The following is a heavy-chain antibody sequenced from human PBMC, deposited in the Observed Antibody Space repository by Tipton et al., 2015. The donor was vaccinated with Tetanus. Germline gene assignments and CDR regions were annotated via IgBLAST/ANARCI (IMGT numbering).Heavy chain of an antibody. CDR2: IWYDGSNK. CDR1: GFTFSSYG. CDR3: ARDSDSYSSSNWFDP. J-gene: IGHJ5*02. V-gene: IGHV3-33*01. D-gene: IGHD6-6*01. Sequence: SLRLSCAASGFTFSSYGMHWVRQAPGKGLEWVAVIWYDGSNKYYADSVKGRFTISRDNSKNTLYLQMNSLRAEDTAVYYCARDSDSYSSSNWFDPWGQGTLVTVSS.